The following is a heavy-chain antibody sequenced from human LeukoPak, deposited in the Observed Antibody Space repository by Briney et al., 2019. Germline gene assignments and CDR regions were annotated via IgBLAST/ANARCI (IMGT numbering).Heavy chain of an antibody. CDR3: ASGSLGDGYGVGDYYQYMDV. D-gene: IGHD5-24*01. Sequence: SVKVSCKASGGTFNSYAISWVRQAPGQGLEWKGGIMPLLGTANYAQEFQGRVTFTTDESASTAYMEVSSLRSEDTAVYYCASGSLGDGYGVGDYYQYMDVWGKGTTVTVSS. J-gene: IGHJ6*03. V-gene: IGHV1-69*05. CDR2: IMPLLGTA. CDR1: GGTFNSYA.